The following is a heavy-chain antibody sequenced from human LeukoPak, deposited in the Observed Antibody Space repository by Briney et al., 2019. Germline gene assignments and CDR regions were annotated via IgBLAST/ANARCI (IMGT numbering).Heavy chain of an antibody. J-gene: IGHJ4*02. CDR2: MNPNSGNT. CDR1: GYTFTSYD. CDR3: ARGGSAATGFDY. D-gene: IGHD6-25*01. Sequence: VSVKVSCKASGYTFTSYDINWVRQATGQGLEWMGWMNPNSGNTGYAQKFQGRVTMTRNTSISTAYMELSSLRSEDTAVYYCARGGSAATGFDYWGQGTLVTVSS. V-gene: IGHV1-8*01.